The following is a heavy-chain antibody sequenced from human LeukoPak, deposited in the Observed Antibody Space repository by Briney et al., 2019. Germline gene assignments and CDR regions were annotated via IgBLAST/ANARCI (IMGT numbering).Heavy chain of an antibody. J-gene: IGHJ4*02. Sequence: GRSLRLSCAAFGFTFSSYVMSWVRQAPGKGLEWVSVISFSGDSTYYADSVRGRFTISRDNSKNTLCLQMNSLRADDTAVYFCGKVLAAAGTGYWGQGTLVTVSS. CDR1: GFTFSSYV. CDR3: GKVLAAAGTGY. CDR2: ISFSGDST. D-gene: IGHD6-13*01. V-gene: IGHV3-23*01.